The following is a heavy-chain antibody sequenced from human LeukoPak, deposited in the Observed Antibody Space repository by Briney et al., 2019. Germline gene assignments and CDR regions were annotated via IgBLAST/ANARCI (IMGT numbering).Heavy chain of an antibody. V-gene: IGHV4-39*07. D-gene: IGHD3-10*01. Sequence: TSETLSLTCTVSGGSISSSSYYWGWIRQPPGKGLEWIGSMYYSGSTYYNPSLKSRVTISIDTSKNQFSLKLSSMTAADTAVYYCGRYGSGSHEAFDYWGQGTLVTVSS. CDR1: GGSISSSSYY. J-gene: IGHJ4*02. CDR3: GRYGSGSHEAFDY. CDR2: MYYSGST.